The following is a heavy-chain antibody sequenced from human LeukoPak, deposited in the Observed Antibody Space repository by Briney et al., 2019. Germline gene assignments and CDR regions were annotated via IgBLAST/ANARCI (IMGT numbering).Heavy chain of an antibody. CDR1: GFTFSSYS. CDR2: MNEYGSEI. CDR3: ARPRGCGSSRCNNFDY. D-gene: IGHD2-2*01. Sequence: GGSLRLSCAASGFTFSSYSMNWVRQAPGKGLEWVAKMNEYGSEIFYVDSVKGRFTISRDNGKNSLYLQMNRLRAEDTAVYYCARPRGCGSSRCNNFDYWGQGTLVTVSS. V-gene: IGHV3-7*01. J-gene: IGHJ4*02.